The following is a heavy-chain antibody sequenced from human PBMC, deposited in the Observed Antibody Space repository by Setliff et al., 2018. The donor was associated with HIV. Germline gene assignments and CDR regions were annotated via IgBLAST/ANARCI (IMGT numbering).Heavy chain of an antibody. CDR2: INPSGGST. D-gene: IGHD3-3*01. CDR3: ARGITIFGVALNPEFDY. CDR1: GYIFTTYY. Sequence: ASVKVSCKTSGYIFTTYYIIWVRQAPGQGLEWMGIINPSGGSTNYAQKFQGRITMTRDTSTDTVYMDLNSLRAEDTAVYYCARGITIFGVALNPEFDYWGQGTLVTVSS. J-gene: IGHJ4*02. V-gene: IGHV1-46*01.